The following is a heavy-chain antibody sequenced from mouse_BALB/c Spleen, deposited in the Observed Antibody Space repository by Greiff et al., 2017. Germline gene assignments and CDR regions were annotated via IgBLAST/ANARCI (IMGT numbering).Heavy chain of an antibody. D-gene: IGHD2-3*01. J-gene: IGHJ4*01. CDR2: IWGDGST. V-gene: IGHV2-3*01. CDR3: AKLEDGPYAMDY. CDR1: GFSFTSYG. Sequence: VQLQQSGPGLVAPSQSLSITCTVSGFSFTSYGVSWVRQPPGKGLEWLGVIWGDGSTNYHSALISRLSISKDNSKSHVFLKRNSLQTDETATYCGAKLEDGPYAMDYWGQGTSVTVSS.